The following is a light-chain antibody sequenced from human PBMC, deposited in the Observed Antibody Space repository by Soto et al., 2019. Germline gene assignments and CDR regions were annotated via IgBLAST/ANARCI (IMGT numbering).Light chain of an antibody. CDR1: SSNIGAGYG. CDR2: GNK. CDR3: QSYDTRLSGPVV. J-gene: IGLJ2*01. Sequence: QSVLTQPPSVSGDPGQRVTISCTGSSSNIGAGYGVHWYQRLPGAAPKLLIYGNKNRPSGVPDRFSGSKSGTSASLVITDLQTEDEADYYCQSYDTRLSGPVVFGGGTKVTVL. V-gene: IGLV1-40*01.